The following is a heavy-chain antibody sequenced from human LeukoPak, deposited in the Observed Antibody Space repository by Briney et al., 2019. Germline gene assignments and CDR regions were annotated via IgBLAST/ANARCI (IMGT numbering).Heavy chain of an antibody. CDR1: GYTFTKYF. Sequence: ASVKVSCKASGYTFTKYFLHWVRQAPGQGLEWMGWINPNGGGTIYAQKFQGRVTMTRDTSISTAYMEVCRLTSDDTAVYYCARDDYGDLQYFENWGQGTLVTVSS. J-gene: IGHJ4*02. V-gene: IGHV1-2*02. D-gene: IGHD4-17*01. CDR3: ARDDYGDLQYFEN. CDR2: INPNGGGT.